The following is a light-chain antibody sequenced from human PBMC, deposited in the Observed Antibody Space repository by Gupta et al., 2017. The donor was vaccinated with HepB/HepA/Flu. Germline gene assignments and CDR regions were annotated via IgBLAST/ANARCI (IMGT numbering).Light chain of an antibody. V-gene: IGKV4-1*01. Sequence: DIVMTQSPDSLAVSLGERATINCKSRQSVFYNTHNQNYLAWYQQKPGQPPKLLIYWASTRESGVPDRFSGSGSGTHFTLTISSRQAEDVAIYYCQQDVETPFTFGQGTKLEIK. CDR3: QQDVETPFT. J-gene: IGKJ2*01. CDR1: QSVFYNTHNQNY. CDR2: WAS.